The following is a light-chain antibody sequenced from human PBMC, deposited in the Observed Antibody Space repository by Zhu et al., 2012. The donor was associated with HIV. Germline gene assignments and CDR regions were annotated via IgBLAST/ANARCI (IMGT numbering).Light chain of an antibody. CDR2: GAS. Sequence: DIQLTQSPSFLSASVGDRVTITCRASQGISSYLAWYQQKPGKAPKLLIYGASVLQSGVPSRFSGSGSGTEFTLTISSLQPEDFATYFCQHLTLYPTFGGGSKVEIK. CDR3: QHLTLYPT. V-gene: IGKV1-9*01. J-gene: IGKJ4*01. CDR1: QGISSY.